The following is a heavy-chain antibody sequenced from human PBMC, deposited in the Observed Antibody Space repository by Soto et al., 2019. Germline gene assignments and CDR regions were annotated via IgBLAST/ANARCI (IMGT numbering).Heavy chain of an antibody. CDR2: ISAYNGNT. J-gene: IGHJ1*01. Sequence: ASVKVSCKASCYTFTSYGISWVRQAPGQGLEWMGWISAYNGNTNYAQKLQGRVTMTTDTSTSTAYMELRSMRSDDTAVYYCERDLSIAPQHWGQGTLVTVSS. CDR3: ERDLSIAPQH. D-gene: IGHD6-6*01. CDR1: CYTFTSYG. V-gene: IGHV1-18*01.